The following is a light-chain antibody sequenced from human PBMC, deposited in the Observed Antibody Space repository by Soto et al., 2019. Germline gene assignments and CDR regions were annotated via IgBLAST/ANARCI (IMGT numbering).Light chain of an antibody. Sequence: EIVVTQSPATLSVSPGESATLTCRASQSINRDLAWYVQKPGQAPRRVVYGASTWATGVPPRFTGSGSGTEFTLTISGLQSEDFAVYYCQQYKSWPITFGQGTRLENK. CDR1: QSINRD. CDR2: GAS. CDR3: QQYKSWPIT. V-gene: IGKV3D-15*01. J-gene: IGKJ5*01.